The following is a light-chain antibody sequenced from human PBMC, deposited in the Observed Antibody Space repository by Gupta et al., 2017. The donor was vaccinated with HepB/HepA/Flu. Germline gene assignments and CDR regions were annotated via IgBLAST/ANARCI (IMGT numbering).Light chain of an antibody. J-gene: IGKJ5*01. CDR1: QSVSSD. V-gene: IGKV3-11*01. CDR3: PQRSYRPIT. CDR2: EAS. Sequence: IVSTQSPAPLSLSPGERATLSCRASQSVSSDLAWYQQNPGQDPRRRIYEASNRAAGSPARFSGSGAGTVFITTSSSLQHEDVAVYYYPQRSYRPITFGQGTRLEIK.